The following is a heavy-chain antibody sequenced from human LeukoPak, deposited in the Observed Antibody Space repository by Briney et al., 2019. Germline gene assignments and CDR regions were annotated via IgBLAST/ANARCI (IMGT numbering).Heavy chain of an antibody. V-gene: IGHV1-18*01. CDR3: ARGSYYYGSDNWFPP. D-gene: IGHD3-10*01. CDR1: GYTFTSYG. J-gene: IGHJ5*02. Sequence: GASVKVSCKASGYTFTSYGISWVRQAPGQGLEWMGWISAYYGNTNYAQKLQGRVTMTTDTSTSTANMELRRLRSDETAVYYCARGSYYYGSDNWFPPWGQGTLVTVSS. CDR2: ISAYYGNT.